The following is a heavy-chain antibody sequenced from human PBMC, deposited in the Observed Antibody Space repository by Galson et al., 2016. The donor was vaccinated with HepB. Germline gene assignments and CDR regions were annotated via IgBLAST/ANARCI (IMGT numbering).Heavy chain of an antibody. CDR2: ISSSSSYI. V-gene: IGHV3-21*01. D-gene: IGHD3-16*01. J-gene: IGHJ4*02. CDR1: GFTISSYS. CDR3: ARVWGGGLDY. Sequence: SLRLSCAASGFTISSYSMNWVRQAPGKGLEWVSSISSSSSYIYYADSVKGRFTISRDNAKNSLYLQMNSLRAEDTAVYYCARVWGGGLDYWGQGTLVTVSS.